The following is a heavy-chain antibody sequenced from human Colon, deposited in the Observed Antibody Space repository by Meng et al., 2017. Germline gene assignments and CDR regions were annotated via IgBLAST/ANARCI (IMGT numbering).Heavy chain of an antibody. V-gene: IGHV4-61*02. CDR2: IYTSGTT. CDR3: ASDRIAVTGTGGAFDV. CDR1: GASISSGIAF. J-gene: IGHJ3*01. Sequence: SETLSLTCNVSGASISSGIAFWSWIRQPAGKGREWFGRIYTSGTTHYNPSLESRVTMAKDTSKNQFSLRLTSVTAADTAIYFCASDRIAVTGTGGAFDVWGQGTMVTVSS. D-gene: IGHD6-19*01.